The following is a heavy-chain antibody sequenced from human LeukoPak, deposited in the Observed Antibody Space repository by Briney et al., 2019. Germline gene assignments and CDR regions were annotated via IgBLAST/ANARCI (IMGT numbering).Heavy chain of an antibody. CDR1: GNYW. Sequence: GGSLRLSCTASGNYWMHWVRQAPGQGLVWVSHINSDGSWTSYADSVKGRFTISKDNAKNTVYLQMNNLRAEDTAVYYCVSFYETYWGRGTLVTVSS. CDR3: VSFYETY. V-gene: IGHV3-74*01. D-gene: IGHD2-2*01. CDR2: INSDGSWT. J-gene: IGHJ4*02.